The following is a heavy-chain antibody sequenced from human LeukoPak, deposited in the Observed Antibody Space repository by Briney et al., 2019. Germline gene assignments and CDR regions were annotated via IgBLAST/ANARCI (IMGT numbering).Heavy chain of an antibody. D-gene: IGHD2-21*02. CDR1: GLMSNNYG. Sequence: WTSLRLSCAASGLMSNNYGIHWVRQAPGKGLEWVAVIWYDGSREEYGDSVKGRFTISRDFSKRTVYLQMNSIRDEDTAVYYCARVYWDQSRLVTTILYYFDLWGQGTLVTVSS. CDR2: IWYDGSRE. J-gene: IGHJ4*02. CDR3: ARVYWDQSRLVTTILYYFDL. V-gene: IGHV3-33*01.